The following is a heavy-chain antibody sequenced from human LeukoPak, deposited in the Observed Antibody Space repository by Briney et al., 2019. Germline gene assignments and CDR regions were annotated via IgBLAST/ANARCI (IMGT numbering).Heavy chain of an antibody. V-gene: IGHV3-21*01. CDR3: ARGYCSSTSCPPAPYWYFDL. Sequence: PGGSLRLSCAASGFTFSSYSMNWVRQAPGKRLEWVSSISSSSSYTYYADSVKGRFTISRDNAKNSLYLQMNSLRAEDTAVYYCARGYCSSTSCPPAPYWYFDLWGRGTLVTVSS. CDR2: ISSSSSYT. CDR1: GFTFSSYS. J-gene: IGHJ2*01. D-gene: IGHD2-2*01.